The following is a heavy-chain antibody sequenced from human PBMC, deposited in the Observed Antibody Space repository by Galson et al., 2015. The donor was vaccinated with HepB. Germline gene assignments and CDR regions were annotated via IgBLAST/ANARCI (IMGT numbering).Heavy chain of an antibody. CDR2: IYYSGST. J-gene: IGHJ4*02. CDR1: GGSISSGDYY. V-gene: IGHV4-30-4*01. Sequence: TLSLTCTVSGGSISSGDYYWSWIRQPPGKGLEWIGYIYYSGSTYYNPSLKSRVTISVDTSKNQFSLKLSSVTAADTAVYYCARFPYYYDSSGYPYFDYWGQGTLVTVSS. CDR3: ARFPYYYDSSGYPYFDY. D-gene: IGHD3-22*01.